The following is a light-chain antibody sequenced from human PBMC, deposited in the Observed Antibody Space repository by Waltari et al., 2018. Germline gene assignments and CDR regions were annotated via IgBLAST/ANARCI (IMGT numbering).Light chain of an antibody. Sequence: QSVLTQPPSASGTPGQRVTISCSGSRSNIGNNSVNWYQQLPRTAPKLLMYNTNQRPSGVPDRFSGARYGTSASLAISGLQSEDEGDYYCSSWDDSLNGPAFGGGTKVTVL. CDR3: SSWDDSLNGPA. J-gene: IGLJ3*02. CDR2: NTN. V-gene: IGLV1-44*01. CDR1: RSNIGNNS.